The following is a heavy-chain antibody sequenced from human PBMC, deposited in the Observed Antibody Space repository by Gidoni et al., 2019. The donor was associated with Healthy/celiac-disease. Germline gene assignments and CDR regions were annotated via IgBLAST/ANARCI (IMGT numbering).Heavy chain of an antibody. CDR2: INPNSGGT. Sequence: QVQLVQSGAEVKKPGASVKVSCKASGYTFTGYYMHWVRQAPGQGLEWMGWINPNSGGTNDAQKFQGSVTMTRDTSISTAYMELSRLRSDDTAVYYCARDPRITMVRGVIGWFDPWGQGTLVTVSS. D-gene: IGHD3-10*01. CDR3: ARDPRITMVRGVIGWFDP. V-gene: IGHV1-2*02. CDR1: GYTFTGYY. J-gene: IGHJ5*02.